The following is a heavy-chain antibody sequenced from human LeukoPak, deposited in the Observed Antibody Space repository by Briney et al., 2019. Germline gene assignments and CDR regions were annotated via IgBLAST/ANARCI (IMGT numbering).Heavy chain of an antibody. CDR2: ISGSGGST. CDR3: ATPGVNDYVWGSYPTGAFDI. D-gene: IGHD3-16*02. CDR1: GFTFSNYA. V-gene: IGHV3-23*01. Sequence: GGSLRLSCAASGFTFSNYAMTWVRQAPGKGLEWVSAISGSGGSTYYADSVKGRFTISRDNSKNTLYLQMNSLRAEDTAVYYCATPGVNDYVWGSYPTGAFDIWGQGTMVTVSS. J-gene: IGHJ3*02.